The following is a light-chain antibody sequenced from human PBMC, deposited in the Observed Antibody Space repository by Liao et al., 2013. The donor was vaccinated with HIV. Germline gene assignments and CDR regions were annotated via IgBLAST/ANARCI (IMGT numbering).Light chain of an antibody. CDR3: QAWDSSTAV. CDR1: RLGDKY. V-gene: IGLV3-1*01. J-gene: IGLJ3*02. Sequence: YELTQPPSVSVSPGQTASITCSGNRLGDKYASWYQQRPGQSPVLVIYQNTKRPSGIPERFSGSNSGNTATLTISGTQALDEADYYCQAWDSSTAVFGGGTKLTVL. CDR2: QNT.